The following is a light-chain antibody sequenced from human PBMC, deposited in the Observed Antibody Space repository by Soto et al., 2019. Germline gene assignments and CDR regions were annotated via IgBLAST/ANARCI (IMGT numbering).Light chain of an antibody. CDR2: YMS. Sequence: EIVLTQSPATLSSSPGETAILSCRASQYVGSRLAWYQHKPGQAPRLLIYYMSKRATGIPARFSGSGSGTDFTLTISSLAPDDFAIYYCHQRQIWPRTFGQGTKVDIK. J-gene: IGKJ1*01. V-gene: IGKV3-11*01. CDR3: HQRQIWPRT. CDR1: QYVGSR.